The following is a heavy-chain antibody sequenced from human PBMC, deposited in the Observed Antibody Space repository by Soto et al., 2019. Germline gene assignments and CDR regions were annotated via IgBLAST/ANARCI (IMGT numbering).Heavy chain of an antibody. CDR3: ALGEMATILAPSPGAFDI. CDR2: INPNSGGT. Sequence: GASVKVSCKASGYTFTGYYMHWVRQAPGQGLEWMGWINPNSGGTNYAQKFQGRVTMTRDTSISTAYMELSRLRSDDTAVYYCALGEMATILAPSPGAFDIWGQGTMVTVSS. CDR1: GYTFTGYY. J-gene: IGHJ3*02. D-gene: IGHD5-12*01. V-gene: IGHV1-2*02.